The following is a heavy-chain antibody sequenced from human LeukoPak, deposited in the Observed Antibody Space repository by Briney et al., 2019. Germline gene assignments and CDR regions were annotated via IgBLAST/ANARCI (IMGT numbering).Heavy chain of an antibody. D-gene: IGHD5-12*01. CDR1: GGSISSSSYC. CDR2: IYYSGST. CDR3: ARDGYAPH. V-gene: IGHV4-39*07. Sequence: SSETLSLTCTVSGGSISSSSYCWGWIRQPPGKGLEWIGTIYYSGSTYYNPSLKSRVTISVDTSKNQFSLKLSSVTAADTAVYYCARDGYAPHWGQGTLVTVSS. J-gene: IGHJ4*02.